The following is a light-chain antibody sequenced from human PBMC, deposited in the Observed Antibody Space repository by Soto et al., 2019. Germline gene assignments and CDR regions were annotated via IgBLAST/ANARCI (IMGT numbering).Light chain of an antibody. CDR3: SSYRTSSIVV. CDR2: DVT. CDR1: SNDVGGYNY. J-gene: IGLJ2*01. Sequence: QSALTQPASVSGSPGQSITISCTGTSNDVGGYNYVSWYQQHPGKAPKLMIYDVTNRPSGVSNRFSGSKSGNTASLTISGLQAEDEADYYCSSYRTSSIVVFGGGTKVTVL. V-gene: IGLV2-14*01.